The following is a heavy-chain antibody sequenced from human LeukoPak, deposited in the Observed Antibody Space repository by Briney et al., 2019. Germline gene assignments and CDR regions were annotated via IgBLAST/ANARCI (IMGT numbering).Heavy chain of an antibody. D-gene: IGHD2-2*01. J-gene: IGHJ4*02. Sequence: ASVKVSCKASAYTFSGYYMHWVRQAPGQGLEWMGWISAYNGNTNYAQKLQGRVTMTTDTSTSTAYMELRSLRSDDTAVYYCARKELYCSSTSCSLFDYWGQGTLVTVSS. CDR1: AYTFSGYY. V-gene: IGHV1-18*04. CDR2: ISAYNGNT. CDR3: ARKELYCSSTSCSLFDY.